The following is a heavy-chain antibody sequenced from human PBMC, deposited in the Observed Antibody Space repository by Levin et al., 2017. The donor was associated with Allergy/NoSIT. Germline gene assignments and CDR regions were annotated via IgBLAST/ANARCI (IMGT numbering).Heavy chain of an antibody. V-gene: IGHV5-51*01. CDR1: GYDFTNYW. Sequence: ETLSLTCQVSGYDFTNYWIGWVRQMPGKGLEWLGIVDPRDSRTIYSPSLEGHVSFSVDKSIRTAYLQWRSLTASDTATYYCARREWVRQYYFDYWGQGTLVTVSS. CDR3: ARREWVRQYYFDY. CDR2: VDPRDSRT. D-gene: IGHD5-12*01. J-gene: IGHJ4*02.